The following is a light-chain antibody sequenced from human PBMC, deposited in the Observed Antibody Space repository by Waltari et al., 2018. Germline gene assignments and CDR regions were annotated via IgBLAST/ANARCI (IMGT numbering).Light chain of an antibody. CDR3: QQYNSYSLLT. CDR1: QSISNW. CDR2: KAS. J-gene: IGKJ4*01. V-gene: IGKV1-5*03. Sequence: CRASQSISNWLAWNQQKPGKAPKLLIYKASTLESGVPSRFSGSGSGTEFTLTISSLQPDDFATYYCQQYNSYSLLTFGGGTKVEIK.